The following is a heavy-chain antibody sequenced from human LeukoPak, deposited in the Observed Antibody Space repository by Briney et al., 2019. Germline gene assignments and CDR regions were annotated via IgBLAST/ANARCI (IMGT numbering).Heavy chain of an antibody. V-gene: IGHV4-39*01. CDR2: IYYSGST. J-gene: IGHJ5*02. CDR1: GGSISSSSYY. CDR3: ARLAVAGMGEFDP. Sequence: SETLSLTCTVCGGSISSSSYYWGWIRQPPGKGLEWIGSIYYSGSTYYNPSLKSRVTISVDTSKNQFSLKLSSVTAADTAVYYCARLAVAGMGEFDPWGQGTLVTVSS. D-gene: IGHD6-19*01.